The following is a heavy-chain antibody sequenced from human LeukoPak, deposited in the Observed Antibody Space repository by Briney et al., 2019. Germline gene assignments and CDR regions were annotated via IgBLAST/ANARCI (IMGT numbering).Heavy chain of an antibody. D-gene: IGHD1-26*01. CDR3: ARDTVGELRLEAFDI. V-gene: IGHV1-18*01. Sequence: ASVKVSCKASGYTFTSYGISWVRQAPGQGLEWMGWISSYNGNTNYAQKLQVRVTMTTDTSTSTSYMELSSLRSDDTAVYYCARDTVGELRLEAFDIWGQGTKVTVSS. CDR2: ISSYNGNT. J-gene: IGHJ3*02. CDR1: GYTFTSYG.